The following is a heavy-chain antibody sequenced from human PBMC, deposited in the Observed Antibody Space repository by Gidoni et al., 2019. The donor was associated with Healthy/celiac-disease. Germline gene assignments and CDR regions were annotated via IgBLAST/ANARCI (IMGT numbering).Heavy chain of an antibody. CDR2: IKSKTDGGTT. V-gene: IGHV3-15*01. Sequence: EVQLVESGGGLVKPGGSLRLSCAASGFTFSNAWMRWVRQAPGKGLEWLGRIKSKTDGGTTDYAAPVKGRFTISRDDSKNTLYLQMNSLKTEDTAVYYCTTIRFLEWLLPPYYYYYYMDVWGKGTTVTVSS. CDR1: GFTFSNAW. J-gene: IGHJ6*03. CDR3: TTIRFLEWLLPPYYYYYYMDV. D-gene: IGHD3-3*01.